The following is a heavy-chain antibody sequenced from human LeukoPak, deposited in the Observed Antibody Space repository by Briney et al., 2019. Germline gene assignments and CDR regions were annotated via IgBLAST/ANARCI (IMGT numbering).Heavy chain of an antibody. D-gene: IGHD3-22*01. Sequence: ASXKVSCKASGYTFTRYGISWGRQAPGQGGEWMGWISAYNGNRNYTQKLQDRVKITTEKNRSKDYIEMRRLRDDDTAVYYCARDPYYYDSSGFNSSDGAFDIWGQGTMVTVSS. J-gene: IGHJ3*02. CDR3: ARDPYYYDSSGFNSSDGAFDI. V-gene: IGHV1-18*01. CDR1: GYTFTRYG. CDR2: ISAYNGNR.